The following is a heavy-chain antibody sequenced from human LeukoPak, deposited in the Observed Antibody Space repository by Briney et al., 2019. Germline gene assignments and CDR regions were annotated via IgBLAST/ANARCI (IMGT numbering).Heavy chain of an antibody. V-gene: IGHV1-18*01. CDR2: ISAYNGNT. CDR1: GYTFTSYG. D-gene: IGHD6-13*01. J-gene: IGHJ5*02. CDR3: ARDKLPGAAAGNNWFDP. Sequence: ASVKVSRKASGYTFTSYGISWVRQAPGQGLEWMGWISAYNGNTNYAQKLQGRVTMTTDTSTSTAYMELRSLRSDDTAVYYCARDKLPGAAAGNNWFDPWGQGTLVTVSS.